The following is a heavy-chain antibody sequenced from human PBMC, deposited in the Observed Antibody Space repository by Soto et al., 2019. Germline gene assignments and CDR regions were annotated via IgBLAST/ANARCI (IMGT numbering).Heavy chain of an antibody. Sequence: PSETLSLTCTVSGGSISSGGYYWSWIRQHPGKGLEWIGYIYYSGSTYYNPSLKSRVTISVDTSKNQFSLKLSSVTAADTAVYYCARAEYWNYIPVYYYYGMDVWGQGTTVTVSS. D-gene: IGHD1-7*01. CDR2: IYYSGST. CDR1: GGSISSGGYY. CDR3: ARAEYWNYIPVYYYYGMDV. J-gene: IGHJ6*02. V-gene: IGHV4-31*03.